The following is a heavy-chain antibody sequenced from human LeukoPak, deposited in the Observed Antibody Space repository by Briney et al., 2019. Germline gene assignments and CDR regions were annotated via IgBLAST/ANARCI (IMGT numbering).Heavy chain of an antibody. Sequence: PGGSLRLSCAASGFTFTNYAMSWVRQTPGKGLEWVSATVGSGPDTYHADSVKGRFTVSRDNSKNTLYLQMNSLRAEDTAVYYCAKRSAYYDSRGYYFPFEYWGQGTLVTVSS. CDR2: TVGSGPDT. J-gene: IGHJ4*02. CDR1: GFTFTNYA. D-gene: IGHD3-22*01. V-gene: IGHV3-23*01. CDR3: AKRSAYYDSRGYYFPFEY.